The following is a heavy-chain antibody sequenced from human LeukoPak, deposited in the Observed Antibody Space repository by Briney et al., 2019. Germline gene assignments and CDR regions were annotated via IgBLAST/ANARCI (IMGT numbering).Heavy chain of an antibody. CDR1: GFTFDDYA. CDR3: VKLACSGPTCYGDS. Sequence: PGRSLRLSCAASGFTFDDYAMHWVRHAPGKGLEWVSGFSWNSGSIDYADSVKGRFTISRDNAMNSLYLQMNSLRAEDTALYYCVKLACSGPTCYGDSWGQGTLVTVSS. V-gene: IGHV3-9*01. CDR2: FSWNSGSI. D-gene: IGHD2-2*01. J-gene: IGHJ5*01.